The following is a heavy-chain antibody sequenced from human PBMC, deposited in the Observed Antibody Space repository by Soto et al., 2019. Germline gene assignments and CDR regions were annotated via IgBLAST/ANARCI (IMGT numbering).Heavy chain of an antibody. Sequence: SETLSLTCTVSGGSIGTTSYYWGWIRQPPGKGLEWIGSINYSGNTYYNPSLKSRITISIDTSKNHFSLNLTSVTAADTAVYYWARNRGSGGRYYFDHWGQGTLVTVSS. CDR1: GGSIGTTSYY. CDR2: INYSGNT. V-gene: IGHV4-39*02. D-gene: IGHD3-16*01. J-gene: IGHJ4*02. CDR3: ARNRGSGGRYYFDH.